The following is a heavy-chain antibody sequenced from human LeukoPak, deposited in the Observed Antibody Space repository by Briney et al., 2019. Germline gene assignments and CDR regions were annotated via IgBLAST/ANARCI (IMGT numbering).Heavy chain of an antibody. CDR3: ATLAQSTMIVIVDDRFNV. J-gene: IGHJ3*01. CDR1: EYTFSNHW. Sequence: GESLQISCQASEYTFSNHWIGWVRQSPGKGLEWMGIISPRESQTRYSPSFQGQVTISADKSINTAYLHWSSLKASDTAMYFCATLAQSTMIVIVDDRFNVWGQGTMVTVNS. CDR2: ISPRESQT. D-gene: IGHD3-22*01. V-gene: IGHV5-51*01.